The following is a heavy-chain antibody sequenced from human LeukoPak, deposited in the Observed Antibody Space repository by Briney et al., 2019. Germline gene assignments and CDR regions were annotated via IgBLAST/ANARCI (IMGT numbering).Heavy chain of an antibody. J-gene: IGHJ4*02. CDR3: AGLEGRYSTGLYYYFDY. CDR2: MYLSGTT. D-gene: IGHD6-19*01. V-gene: IGHV4-4*02. CDR1: GGSISSINL. Sequence: PSGTLSLTCAVSGGSISSINLWSWVRQPPGKGLEWIGGMYLSGTTHYNPSLKSRVTISIDKSRNQLSLELSSVTAADTAVYYCAGLEGRYSTGLYYYFDYWGQGILVTVSS.